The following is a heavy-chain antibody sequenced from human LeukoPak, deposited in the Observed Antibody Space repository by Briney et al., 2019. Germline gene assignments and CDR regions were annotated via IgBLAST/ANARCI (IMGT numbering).Heavy chain of an antibody. CDR1: GYTFTGYY. Sequence: ASVKVSCKASGYTFTGYYMHWVRQAPGQGLEWMGWINPNSGGTNYAQKFQGRVTMTRDTSITTAYMELSRLRSDDTAVYYCAREEGYCSSTTCSATFDYWGQGTLVTVPS. CDR2: INPNSGGT. V-gene: IGHV1-2*02. J-gene: IGHJ4*02. CDR3: AREEGYCSSTTCSATFDY. D-gene: IGHD2-2*01.